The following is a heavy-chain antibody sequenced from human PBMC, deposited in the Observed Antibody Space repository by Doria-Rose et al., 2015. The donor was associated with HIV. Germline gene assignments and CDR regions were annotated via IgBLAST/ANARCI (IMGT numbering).Heavy chain of an antibody. J-gene: IGHJ4*02. Sequence: VQLVESGGGLVKPGGSLRLSCAASGFTFSRYSMNWVRQAPGKGLEWVSSISSSSEYIYYADSVQGRFTISRDNAKNSVYLQMNSLRTEDTAVYSGARDQYYSGGYYRDWGQR. D-gene: IGHD3-22*01. CDR2: ISSSSEYI. CDR3: ARDQYYSGGYYRD. CDR1: GFTFSRYS. V-gene: IGHV3-21*03.